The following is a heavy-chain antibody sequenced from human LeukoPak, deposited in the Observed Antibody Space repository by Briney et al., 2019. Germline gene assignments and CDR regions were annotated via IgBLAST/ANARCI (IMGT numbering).Heavy chain of an antibody. Sequence: SETLSLTCTVSGGSISSSSYYWGWIRQPPGKGLEWIGSIYYSGSTFYTPSLKSRVTISVDTSKNQFSLKLSSVTAADTAVYYCARFREHLRRMRGHVEYYFDYWVQGTLVTVSS. V-gene: IGHV4-39*01. CDR2: IYYSGST. CDR3: ARFREHLRRMRGHVEYYFDY. CDR1: GGSISSSSYY. D-gene: IGHD1-1*01. J-gene: IGHJ4*02.